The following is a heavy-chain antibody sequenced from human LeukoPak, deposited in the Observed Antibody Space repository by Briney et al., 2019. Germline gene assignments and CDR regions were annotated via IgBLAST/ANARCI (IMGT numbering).Heavy chain of an antibody. D-gene: IGHD6-13*01. Sequence: ASVTVSFKASGYTFTGYYMHWVRQAPGQGLEWMGWINPNSGGTNYAQKFQGRVTMTRDTSISTAYMELSRLRSDDTAVYYCARDNSSSWYPYFQHWGQGTLVTVSS. CDR1: GYTFTGYY. V-gene: IGHV1-2*02. CDR2: INPNSGGT. CDR3: ARDNSSSWYPYFQH. J-gene: IGHJ1*01.